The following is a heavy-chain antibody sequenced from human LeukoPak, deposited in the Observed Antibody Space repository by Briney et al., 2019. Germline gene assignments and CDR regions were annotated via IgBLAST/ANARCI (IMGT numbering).Heavy chain of an antibody. J-gene: IGHJ4*02. V-gene: IGHV3-23*01. Sequence: GGSLRLSCAASGFTFSSYAMSWVRQAPGKGLEWVSAISGSGGSTYYADSVKGRFTISRDNAKNSLYLQMNSLRAEDTAVYYCAREPLGAAAGYWGQGTLVTVSS. CDR1: GFTFSSYA. D-gene: IGHD2-15*01. CDR2: ISGSGGST. CDR3: AREPLGAAAGY.